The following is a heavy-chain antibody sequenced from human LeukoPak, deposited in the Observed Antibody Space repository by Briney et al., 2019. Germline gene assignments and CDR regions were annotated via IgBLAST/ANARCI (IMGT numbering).Heavy chain of an antibody. CDR3: ARGGDFWSGYYSSGDY. CDR2: INPSGGST. D-gene: IGHD3-3*01. CDR1: GYTFTSYY. V-gene: IGHV1-46*01. Sequence: GASVKVSCKASGYTFTSYYMHWVRQAPGQGLEWMGLINPSGGSTSYAQKFQGRVTMTRDTSTSTVYMELSSLRSEDTAVYYCARGGDFWSGYYSSGDYWGQGTLVTVSS. J-gene: IGHJ4*02.